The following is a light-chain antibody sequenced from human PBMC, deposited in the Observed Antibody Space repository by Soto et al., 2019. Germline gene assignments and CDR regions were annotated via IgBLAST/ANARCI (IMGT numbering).Light chain of an antibody. CDR2: VVS. V-gene: IGLV2-8*01. CDR1: SSDVGGYNY. J-gene: IGLJ2*01. CDR3: ASYAGSNIVV. Sequence: QSVLTQPPSASGSPGQSVTISCTGTSSDVGGYNYVSWCQQHPGKAPKLMIYVVSKRPSGVPDRFSGSKSGNTASLTVSGLQAEDEADYYCASYAGSNIVVFGGGTKVTVL.